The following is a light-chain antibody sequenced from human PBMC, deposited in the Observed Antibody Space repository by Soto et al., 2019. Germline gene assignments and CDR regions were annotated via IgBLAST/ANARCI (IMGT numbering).Light chain of an antibody. Sequence: QSALTQPASVSGSPGQSITISCTGTTSDVGAYNYVSWYQQHPGKAPKLIIYEVSSRPLGVSNRFSGSKSGYTASLTISGLHSEDEADYYCSSYTTSTAIVLGGGTKLTVL. CDR3: SSYTTSTAIV. CDR2: EVS. CDR1: TSDVGAYNY. V-gene: IGLV2-14*01. J-gene: IGLJ3*02.